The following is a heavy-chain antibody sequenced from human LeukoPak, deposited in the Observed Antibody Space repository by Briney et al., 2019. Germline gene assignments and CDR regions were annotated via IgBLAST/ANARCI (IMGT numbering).Heavy chain of an antibody. J-gene: IGHJ4*02. CDR2: ISWDGGST. D-gene: IGHD6-13*01. CDR3: AKGSSWYGRYYFDH. V-gene: IGHV3-43D*03. Sequence: SGGSLRLSCAASGFTFDDYAMHWVRQAPGKGLEWVSLISWDGGSTYYADSVKGRFTISRDNSKNSLYLQMNSLRAEDTALCYCAKGSSWYGRYYFDHWGQGTLVTVPS. CDR1: GFTFDDYA.